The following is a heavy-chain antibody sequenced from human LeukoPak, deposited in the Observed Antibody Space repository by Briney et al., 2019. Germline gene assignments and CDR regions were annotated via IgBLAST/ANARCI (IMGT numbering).Heavy chain of an antibody. D-gene: IGHD3-22*01. Sequence: GGSLRLSCAASGLTFSSYAMSWVRQAPGRGLEWVSAISGSGGGTYYADSVKGRFSISRDNSKNTLCLQMNSLRAEDTAVYYCAKSRRYYDSSGYFDYWGQGTLVTVSS. J-gene: IGHJ4*02. V-gene: IGHV3-23*01. CDR2: ISGSGGGT. CDR3: AKSRRYYDSSGYFDY. CDR1: GLTFSSYA.